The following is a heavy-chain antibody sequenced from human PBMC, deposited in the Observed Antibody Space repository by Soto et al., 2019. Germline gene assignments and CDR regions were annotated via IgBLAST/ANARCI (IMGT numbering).Heavy chain of an antibody. J-gene: IGHJ6*02. CDR3: AREDRDRETGLVPAAIDGMDV. Sequence: SGKVCCKASVGTFSRSSMTWVRQAPGYGLEWIGRIIPIFGIASYAQKFQGRVTITADESTSTAYMELSSLRSDDTAVYYCAREDRDRETGLVPAAIDGMDVWG. V-gene: IGHV1-69*15. CDR2: IIPIFGIA. CDR1: VGTFSRSS. D-gene: IGHD2-2*01.